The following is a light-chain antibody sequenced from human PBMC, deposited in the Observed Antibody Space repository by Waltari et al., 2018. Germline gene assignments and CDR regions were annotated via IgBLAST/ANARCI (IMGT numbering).Light chain of an antibody. CDR3: QQYNTWPYT. V-gene: IGKV1-5*03. CDR2: KSF. J-gene: IGKJ2*01. Sequence: DIQMTQSPSTLSASVGDRVTITCRASQSISNWLAWYQQKPGKAPKVLIYKSFTLQSWVRSRFSGSGSETEFILTISSLQPDDFATYFCQQYNTWPYTFGQGTTLEI. CDR1: QSISNW.